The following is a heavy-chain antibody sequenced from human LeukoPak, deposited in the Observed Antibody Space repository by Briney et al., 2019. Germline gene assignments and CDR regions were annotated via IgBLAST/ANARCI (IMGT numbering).Heavy chain of an antibody. Sequence: SQTLSLTCTVSGGSISSGSYYWSWIRQPAGKGLERIGRIYTSGSTNYNPSLKSRVTISVDKSKNQFSLKLSSVTAADTAVYYCARDSNRLSKYFQHWGQGTLVTVSS. D-gene: IGHD1-14*01. J-gene: IGHJ1*01. CDR3: ARDSNRLSKYFQH. V-gene: IGHV4-61*02. CDR2: IYTSGST. CDR1: GGSISSGSYY.